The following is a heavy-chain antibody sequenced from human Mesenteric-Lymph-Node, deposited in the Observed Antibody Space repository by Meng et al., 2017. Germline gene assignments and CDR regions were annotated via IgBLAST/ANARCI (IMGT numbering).Heavy chain of an antibody. CDR2: ISYDGSNK. CDR3: ARDLSTYYYDSSGYYPPDY. V-gene: IGHV3-30*01. J-gene: IGHJ4*02. D-gene: IGHD3-22*01. Sequence: GGSLRLSCAASGFTFSSYAMHWVRQAPGKGLEWVAVISYDGSNKYYADSVKGRFTISRDNSKNTLYLQMNSLRDEDTAVYYCARDLSTYYYDSSGYYPPDYWGQGTLVTVSS. CDR1: GFTFSSYA.